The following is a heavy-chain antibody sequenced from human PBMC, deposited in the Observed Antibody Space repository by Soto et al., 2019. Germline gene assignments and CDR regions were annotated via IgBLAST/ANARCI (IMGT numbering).Heavy chain of an antibody. Sequence: QVQLVQFGAEVKKPGASVKVSCKASGYTFTSYGISWVRQAPGQGLEWMGWISTYNGNTNYAQKLQGRVTMTTDTSTSTAYMELRSLRSDDTAVYYCARVPATGYYYDSSGYYYFDYWGQGTLVTVSS. CDR1: GYTFTSYG. V-gene: IGHV1-18*01. CDR2: ISTYNGNT. CDR3: ARVPATGYYYDSSGYYYFDY. D-gene: IGHD3-22*01. J-gene: IGHJ4*02.